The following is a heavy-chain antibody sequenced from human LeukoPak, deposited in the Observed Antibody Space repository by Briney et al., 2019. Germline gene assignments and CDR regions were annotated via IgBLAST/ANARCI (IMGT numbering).Heavy chain of an antibody. CDR1: GFTLSSYW. V-gene: IGHV3-7*01. CDR3: ARDIAPAGLFFDY. CDR2: IKYDGSEK. D-gene: IGHD6-13*01. Sequence: GGSLRLSCAASGFTLSSYWMSWVRQAPGKGLEWVANIKYDGSEKDYVDSVKGRFAISRDNAKNSLYLQMNSLRAEDTAVYYCARDIAPAGLFFDYWGQGALVTVSS. J-gene: IGHJ4*02.